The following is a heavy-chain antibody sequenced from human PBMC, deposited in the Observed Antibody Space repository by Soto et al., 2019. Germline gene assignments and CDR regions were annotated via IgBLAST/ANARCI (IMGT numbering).Heavy chain of an antibody. CDR1: GGSISSSSYF. CDR3: ARQRDYYDTSGDSYFDY. Sequence: SETLSLTCTVSGGSISSSSYFWGWIRQPPGKGLEWIGSIHYSGSTYYNPSLKSRVTMSVDTSKNQFSLKLTSVTAADTAVYYCARQRDYYDTSGDSYFDYWGQGTPVTVS. CDR2: IHYSGST. V-gene: IGHV4-39*01. D-gene: IGHD3-22*01. J-gene: IGHJ4*02.